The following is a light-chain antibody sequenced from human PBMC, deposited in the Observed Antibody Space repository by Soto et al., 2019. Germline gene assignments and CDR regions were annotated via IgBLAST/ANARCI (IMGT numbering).Light chain of an antibody. CDR1: SSNVGAGFD. Sequence: QPVLTQPPSVSGAPGQRVSIFCTGGSSNVGAGFDVHWYQQHPGTAPKLLIYGNNNRPSGVPDRFSGSKSGTSASLAITGLQAEDEADYYCQSYDSSLTAVVFGGGTKLTVL. V-gene: IGLV1-40*01. CDR2: GNN. CDR3: QSYDSSLTAVV. J-gene: IGLJ2*01.